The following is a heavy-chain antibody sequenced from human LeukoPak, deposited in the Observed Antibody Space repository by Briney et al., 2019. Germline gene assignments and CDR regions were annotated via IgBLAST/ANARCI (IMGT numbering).Heavy chain of an antibody. D-gene: IGHD5-12*01. V-gene: IGHV3-7*01. CDR2: IKQDGSEK. Sequence: PGGSLRFSCAASGFTFSSYWMSWVRQAPGKGLEWVANIKQDGSEKYYVDSVKGRFTISRDNAKNSLYLQMNSLRAEDTAVYYCARDRGGYDFVSYYFDYWGQGTLVTVSS. CDR3: ARDRGGYDFVSYYFDY. J-gene: IGHJ4*02. CDR1: GFTFSSYW.